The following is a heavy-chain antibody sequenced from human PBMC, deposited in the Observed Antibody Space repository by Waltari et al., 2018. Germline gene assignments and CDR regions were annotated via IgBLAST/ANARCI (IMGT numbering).Heavy chain of an antibody. CDR1: GFTFRTYW. CDR2: IRRDGSQA. D-gene: IGHD4-17*01. V-gene: IGHV3-7*01. J-gene: IGHJ4*02. CDR3: ARESTASNEGV. Sequence: EEQLVESGGGLVQPGGSLRLSCEGSGFTFRTYWVSWVRQAPGKGLEWVANIRRDGSQANYVDSVKGRFTISRDNAKKSLYLQMNSLRAEDTGVYYCARESTASNEGVWGQGTLVTVSS.